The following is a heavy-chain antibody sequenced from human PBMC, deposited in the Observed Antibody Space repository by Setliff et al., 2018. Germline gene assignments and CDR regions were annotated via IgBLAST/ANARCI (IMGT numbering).Heavy chain of an antibody. CDR3: ARDLRAATATGEYYFDF. V-gene: IGHV1-2*02. D-gene: IGHD6-13*01. CDR2: INPNTGST. J-gene: IGHJ4*02. Sequence: ASVKVSCKASGYTFTDYYIQWVRQAPGQGLEWMGWINPNTGSTYYRQRFQGRVTMTRDTSISTAYMDVNRLKSDGTAVYYCARDLRAATATGEYYFDFWGQGTLVTVSS. CDR1: GYTFTDYY.